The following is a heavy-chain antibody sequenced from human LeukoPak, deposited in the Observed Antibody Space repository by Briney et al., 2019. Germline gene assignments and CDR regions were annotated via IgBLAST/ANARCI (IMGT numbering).Heavy chain of an antibody. CDR3: ARRYSGYRFDP. CDR2: IFPGDSDT. V-gene: IGHV5-51*01. D-gene: IGHD3-22*01. J-gene: IGHJ5*02. Sequence: GASLKISCQGSGSTFTAYWIAWARKLPGKGLEWMGIIFPGDSDTRYSPSFQGQVTISADKSINTAYLQWSSLKASDTARYYCARRYSGYRFDPWGQGTLVTVSS. CDR1: GSTFTAYW.